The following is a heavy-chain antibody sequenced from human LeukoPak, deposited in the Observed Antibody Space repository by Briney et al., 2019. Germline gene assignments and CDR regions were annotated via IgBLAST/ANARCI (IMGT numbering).Heavy chain of an antibody. CDR2: IKQDGSEK. V-gene: IGHV3-7*03. CDR1: GFTFSSYW. Sequence: GGSLRLSCAASGFTFSSYWMSWVRQAPGKGLEWVANIKQDGSEKYYVDSVKGRFTISRDNSKNLVYLQMNSLRAEDTAVYYCAKTRNGYTTEYLQHWGQGTLVTVSS. J-gene: IGHJ1*01. CDR3: AKTRNGYTTEYLQH. D-gene: IGHD5-24*01.